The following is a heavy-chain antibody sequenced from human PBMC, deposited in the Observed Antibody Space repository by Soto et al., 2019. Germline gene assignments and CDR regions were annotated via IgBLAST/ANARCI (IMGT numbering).Heavy chain of an antibody. CDR1: GLTVSNAY. CDR2: ISISSRTI. J-gene: IGHJ5*02. V-gene: IGHV3-48*02. Sequence: GGSLRLSCAASGLTVSNAYMAWVRQAPGKGLEWVSYISISSRTIYYADSVKGRFTISRDDANNSLYPQMNSLRDEDTAVYYSARDSVIAGAHDPWGQGTLVPVSS. CDR3: ARDSVIAGAHDP. D-gene: IGHD6-13*01.